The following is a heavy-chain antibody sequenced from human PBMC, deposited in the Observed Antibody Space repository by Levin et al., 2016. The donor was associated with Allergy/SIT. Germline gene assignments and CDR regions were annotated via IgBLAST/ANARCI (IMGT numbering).Heavy chain of an antibody. J-gene: IGHJ6*03. CDR3: TRGGGAYRPFGGPYMDV. V-gene: IGHV3-21*01. D-gene: IGHD3-10*01. Sequence: VRQAPGKGLEWVSSISSSGNYTYQADSLKGRFTISRDNAKNSLYLTNEQPESRGRRLCTYCTRGGGAYRPFGGPYMDVWGKGTTVTVSS. CDR2: ISSSGNYT.